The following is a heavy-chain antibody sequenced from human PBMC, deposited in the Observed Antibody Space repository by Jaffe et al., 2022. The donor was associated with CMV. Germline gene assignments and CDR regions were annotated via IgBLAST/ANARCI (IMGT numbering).Heavy chain of an antibody. CDR1: GGSFSGYY. CDR3: ASLFDYDISDDAFDI. J-gene: IGHJ3*02. V-gene: IGHV4-34*01. CDR2: INHSGST. D-gene: IGHD3-9*01. Sequence: QVQLQQWGAGLLKPSETLSLTCAVYGGSFSGYYWSWIRQPPGKGLEWIGEINHSGSTNYNPSLKSRVTISVDTSKNQFSLKLSSVTAADTAVYYCASLFDYDISDDAFDIWGQGTMVTVSS.